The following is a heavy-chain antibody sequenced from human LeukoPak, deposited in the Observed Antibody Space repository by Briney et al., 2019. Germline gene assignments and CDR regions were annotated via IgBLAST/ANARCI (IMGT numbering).Heavy chain of an antibody. Sequence: ASVKVSYKASGYTFTGYYMHWVRQAPGQGLEWMGWINPNSGGTNYAQKFQGRVTMTRDTSISTAYMELSRLRSDDTAVYYCAREEVLLWFGESTHWFDPWGQGTLVTVSS. CDR2: INPNSGGT. CDR1: GYTFTGYY. J-gene: IGHJ5*02. D-gene: IGHD3-10*01. V-gene: IGHV1-2*02. CDR3: AREEVLLWFGESTHWFDP.